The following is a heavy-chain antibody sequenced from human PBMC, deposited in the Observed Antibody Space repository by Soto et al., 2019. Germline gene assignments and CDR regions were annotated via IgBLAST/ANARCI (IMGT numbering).Heavy chain of an antibody. D-gene: IGHD1-26*01. V-gene: IGHV3-23*01. CDR2: ISGSGGST. Sequence: PGGSLRLSCAASGFTFSSYATNWVRQAPGKGLEWVSVISGSGGSTYYADSVKGRFTISRDNSKNTLYLQMNSLRAEDTAVYYCARRGSGSYYDYWGQGTLVTVSS. J-gene: IGHJ4*02. CDR3: ARRGSGSYYDY. CDR1: GFTFSSYA.